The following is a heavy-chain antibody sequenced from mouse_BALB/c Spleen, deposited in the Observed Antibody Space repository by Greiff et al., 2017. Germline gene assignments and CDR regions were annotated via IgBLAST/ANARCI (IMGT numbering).Heavy chain of an antibody. CDR1: GFNIKDYY. CDR2: IDPENGDT. Sequence: EVQLQQSGAELVRSGASVKLSCTASGFNIKDYYMHWVKQRPEQGLEWIGWIDPENGDTEYAPKFQGKATMTADTSSNTAYLQLSSLTSEDTAVYYCKGYDYVYYFDYWGQGTTLTVSS. CDR3: KGYDYVYYFDY. J-gene: IGHJ2*01. V-gene: IGHV14-4*02. D-gene: IGHD2-4*01.